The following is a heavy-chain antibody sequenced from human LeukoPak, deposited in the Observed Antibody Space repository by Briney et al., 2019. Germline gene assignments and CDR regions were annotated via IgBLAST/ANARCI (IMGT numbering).Heavy chain of an antibody. CDR1: GYTFTSYG. V-gene: IGHV1-18*01. J-gene: IGHJ5*02. CDR3: AGDRWGPSPTGTTA. D-gene: IGHD1-7*01. CDR2: ISAYNGNT. Sequence: ASVKVSCKASGYTFTSYGISWVRQAPGQGLEWMGWISAYNGNTNYAQKLQGRVTMTTDTSTSTAYMELRSLRSDDTAVYYCAGDRWGPSPTGTTAWGQGTLVTVSS.